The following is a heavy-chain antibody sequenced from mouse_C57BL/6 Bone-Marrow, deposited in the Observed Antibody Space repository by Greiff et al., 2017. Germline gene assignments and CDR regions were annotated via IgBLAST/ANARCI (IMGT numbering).Heavy chain of an antibody. V-gene: IGHV5-6*01. CDR1: GFTFSSYG. D-gene: IGHD2-3*01. J-gene: IGHJ1*03. CDR3: ARHEWLLWYFDV. Sequence: EVKLVESGGDLVKPGGSLKLSCAASGFTFSSYGMSWVRQTPDKRLEWVATISSGGSYTYYPDSVKGRFTISRANAKNNLYLQMSSLKSEDTAMYYCARHEWLLWYFDVWGTGTTVTVSS. CDR2: ISSGGSYT.